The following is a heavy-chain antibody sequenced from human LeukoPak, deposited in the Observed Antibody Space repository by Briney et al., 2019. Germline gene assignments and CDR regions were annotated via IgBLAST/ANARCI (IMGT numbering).Heavy chain of an antibody. CDR2: ISSSSSYI. Sequence: PGGSLRLSCAASGFTFSDYYMSWIRQAPGKGLEWVSYISSSSSYIYYADSVKGRFTISRDNAKNSLYLQMNSLRAEDTAVYYCASLGYSYGYPFDYWGQGTLVTVSS. CDR3: ASLGYSYGYPFDY. CDR1: GFTFSDYY. D-gene: IGHD5-18*01. V-gene: IGHV3-11*06. J-gene: IGHJ4*02.